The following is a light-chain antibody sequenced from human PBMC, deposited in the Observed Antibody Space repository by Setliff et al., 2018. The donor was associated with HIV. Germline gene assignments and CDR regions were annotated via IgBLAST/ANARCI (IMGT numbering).Light chain of an antibody. Sequence: SPGTLSLSPGERATLSSRASQSVSSSYLAWYQQKPGQAPRLLIYGASSRATGIPDRFSGSGSGTDFTLTISRLEPEDFAVYYCQQYGSSRTFGQGTRLEIK. CDR3: QQYGSSRT. V-gene: IGKV3-20*01. CDR1: QSVSSSY. J-gene: IGKJ5*01. CDR2: GAS.